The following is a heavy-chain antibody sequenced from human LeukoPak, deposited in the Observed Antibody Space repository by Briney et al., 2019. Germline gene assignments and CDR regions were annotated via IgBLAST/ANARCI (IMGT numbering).Heavy chain of an antibody. CDR1: GFTFSSYW. CDR2: INSDGSST. CDR3: ARDVDGDFTSYFDY. Sequence: GGSLRLSCAASGFTFSSYWMHWVRQAPGKGLGWVSRINSDGSSTSYADSVKGRFTISRDNAKNTLYLQMNSLRAEDTAVYYCARDVDGDFTSYFDYWGQGTLVTVSS. V-gene: IGHV3-74*01. D-gene: IGHD4-17*01. J-gene: IGHJ4*02.